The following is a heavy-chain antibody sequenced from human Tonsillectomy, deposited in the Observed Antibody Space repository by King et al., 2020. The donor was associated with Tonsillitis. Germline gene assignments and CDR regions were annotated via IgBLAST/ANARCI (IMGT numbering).Heavy chain of an antibody. D-gene: IGHD1-7*01. J-gene: IGHJ4*02. Sequence: QLQESGPGLVKPSETLSLTCTVSGGSISSYYWSWIRQPPGKGLEWIGYIYYSGSTNYNPSLKSRVTISVDTSKNQFSLKLSSVTAADTAVYYCARRGNWNYANFDYWGQGTLVTVSS. CDR3: ARRGNWNYANFDY. CDR2: IYYSGST. V-gene: IGHV4-59*12. CDR1: GGSISSYY.